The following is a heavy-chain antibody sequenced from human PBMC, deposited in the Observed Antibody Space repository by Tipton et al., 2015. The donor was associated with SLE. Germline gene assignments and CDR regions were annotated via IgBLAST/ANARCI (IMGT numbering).Heavy chain of an antibody. CDR1: GYTFTSYG. Sequence: VQLVQSGAEVKKPGASVKVSCKASGYTFTSYGISWVRQAPGQGLEWMGWISAYNGNTNYAQKLQGRVTMTTDTSTSTAYMELRSLRSDDAAVYYCARDQSITMVQGYFDYWGQGTLVTVSS. CDR3: ARDQSITMVQGYFDY. V-gene: IGHV1-18*01. D-gene: IGHD3-10*01. CDR2: ISAYNGNT. J-gene: IGHJ4*02.